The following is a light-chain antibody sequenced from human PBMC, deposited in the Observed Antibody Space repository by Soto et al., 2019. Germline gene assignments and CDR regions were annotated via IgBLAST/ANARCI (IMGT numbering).Light chain of an antibody. J-gene: IGLJ2*01. CDR1: SSDVGGYNY. V-gene: IGLV2-8*01. CDR3: SSYAGSTVV. Sequence: QSALTQPPSASGSPGQSVTISCTGTSSDVGGYNYVSWYQQHPGKAPKLMIYEVSKRPSGVPDRFSGSKSGNTASLTVSGLQAEDEADYYCSSYAGSTVVVGGGTKRTVL. CDR2: EVS.